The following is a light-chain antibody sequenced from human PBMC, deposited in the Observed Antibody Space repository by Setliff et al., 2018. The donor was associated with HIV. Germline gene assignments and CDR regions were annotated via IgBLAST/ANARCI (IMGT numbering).Light chain of an antibody. J-gene: IGKJ3*01. CDR2: LGS. V-gene: IGKV2-28*01. CDR3: MQALQTPFT. CDR1: ENLLQSNGYNY. Sequence: IVLTQSPVSLPVIPGKPASISCRSSENLLQSNGYNYLDWYLQRPGQSPQLLIYLGSNRASGVPDRFSGSGSGTDFTLKINRVEAEDVGVYYCMQALQTPFTFGPGTKVDIK.